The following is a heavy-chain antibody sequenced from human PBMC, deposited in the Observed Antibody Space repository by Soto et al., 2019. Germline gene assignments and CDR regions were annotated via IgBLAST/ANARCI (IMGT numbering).Heavy chain of an antibody. CDR1: GFTFSNYA. J-gene: IGHJ4*02. D-gene: IGHD3-10*01. Sequence: EVQVLEAGGGLVQPGGSLRLSCAASGFTFSNYAMSWVRQAPGKGLEWVSAISGSGVTTYYADSVKGRFTISRDNSKNTRYLQMHSMRAEDTAVYYGAKDMGYWGRVTLFTVSS. CDR3: AKDMGY. V-gene: IGHV3-23*01. CDR2: ISGSGVTT.